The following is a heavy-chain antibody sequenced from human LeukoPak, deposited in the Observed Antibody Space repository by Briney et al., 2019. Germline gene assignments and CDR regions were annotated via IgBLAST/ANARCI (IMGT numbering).Heavy chain of an antibody. CDR3: AKDTDDYLLD. D-gene: IGHD5-12*01. V-gene: IGHV3-30*02. J-gene: IGHJ4*02. CDR2: SWFAGDTK. Sequence: GGSLRLSCAASGFTFCSYGMHWVRQAPGKGLEWVAVSWFAGDTKYYADSVKGRFTISRDNSKNTVYLQLNILRADDTAIYYCAKDTDDYLLDWGQGTLVTVSS. CDR1: GFTFCSYG.